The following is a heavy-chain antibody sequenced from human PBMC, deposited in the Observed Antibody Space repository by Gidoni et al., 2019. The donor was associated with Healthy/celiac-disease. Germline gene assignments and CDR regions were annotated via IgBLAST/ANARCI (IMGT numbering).Heavy chain of an antibody. D-gene: IGHD6-13*01. Sequence: QVQLQQWGAGLLKPSETLSPTCAVYGGSFSGYYASWIRQPPGKGLEWIGEINHSGSTNYNPSLKSRVTISVDASKNQFSLKLSSVTGADTAVYYCARGRGIAAAGTRARRGRSNWFDPWGQGTLVTVSS. J-gene: IGHJ5*02. V-gene: IGHV4-34*01. CDR3: ARGRGIAAAGTRARRGRSNWFDP. CDR1: GGSFSGYY. CDR2: INHSGST.